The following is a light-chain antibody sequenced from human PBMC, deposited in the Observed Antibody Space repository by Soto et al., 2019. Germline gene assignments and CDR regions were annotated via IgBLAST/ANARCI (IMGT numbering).Light chain of an antibody. CDR3: KQCASTPLT. CDR2: AAS. J-gene: IGKJ4*01. V-gene: IGKV1-39*01. CDR1: QGISRY. Sequence: EIKLTQSPSSLSASLGDRVTITCRATQGISRYLKWYQPPPGKAPTLLIYAASRLPSGVPSRFSGSGSGTDFTLTIRSLQPEDFATYYCKQCASTPLTFGGGTMVDIK.